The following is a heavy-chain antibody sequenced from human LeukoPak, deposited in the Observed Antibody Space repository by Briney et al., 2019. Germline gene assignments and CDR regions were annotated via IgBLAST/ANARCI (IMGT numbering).Heavy chain of an antibody. Sequence: ASVKVSCKASGYTFTSYGISWVRQAPGQGLEWMGWISAYNGNTNYAQKLQGRVTMTTDTSTSTAYMELRSLRSDDTAVYYCARDAVDTAMVGAEYFQHWGQGTLVTVSS. D-gene: IGHD5-18*01. CDR1: GYTFTSYG. V-gene: IGHV1-18*01. CDR3: ARDAVDTAMVGAEYFQH. J-gene: IGHJ1*01. CDR2: ISAYNGNT.